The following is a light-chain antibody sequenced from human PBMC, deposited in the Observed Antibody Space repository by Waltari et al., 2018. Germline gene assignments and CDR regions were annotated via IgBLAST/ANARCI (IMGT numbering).Light chain of an antibody. J-gene: IGLJ2*01. CDR2: EVS. CDR1: SSDIGASRF. CDR3: SSYTKSSPHVV. V-gene: IGLV2-14*01. Sequence: QSALTQPASVSGSPGQSTTISCTGASSDIGASRFVSWYQQHPGKAPKLVIYEVSRRPSGVFNRFSGSKSGNTASLTISGLQAEDDADYYCSSYTKSSPHVVFGGGTRLTVL.